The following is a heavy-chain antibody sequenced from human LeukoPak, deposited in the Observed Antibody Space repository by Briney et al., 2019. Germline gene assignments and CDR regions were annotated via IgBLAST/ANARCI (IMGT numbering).Heavy chain of an antibody. CDR2: ISPNSGGT. D-gene: IGHD2-2*01. Sequence: GASVKVSCKASGYTFTGYYMHWVRQAPGQGLEWMGWISPNSGGTNYAQKFQGRVTMTRDTSISTAYMELSRLRSDDTAVYYCAREGGDIVVVPAAIGTDLIGYWGQGTLVTVSS. CDR1: GYTFTGYY. J-gene: IGHJ4*02. CDR3: AREGGDIVVVPAAIGTDLIGY. V-gene: IGHV1-2*02.